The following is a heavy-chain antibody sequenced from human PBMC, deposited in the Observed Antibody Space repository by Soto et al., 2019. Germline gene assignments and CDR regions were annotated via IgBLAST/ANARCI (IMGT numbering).Heavy chain of an antibody. Sequence: EVQLLESGGDVVRPGGSLRLSCAASGFTFSSYAMGWVRQAPGKGLEWVAGVRRAGTYTFYADSVRGPFSISRDNSRDTVDLYMNALRGDDTAVYFCVKYTVTEDLGESWGQGTLVSVSS. CDR2: VRRAGTYT. V-gene: IGHV3-23*01. CDR1: GFTFSSYA. J-gene: IGHJ5*02. CDR3: VKYTVTEDLGES. D-gene: IGHD3-16*01.